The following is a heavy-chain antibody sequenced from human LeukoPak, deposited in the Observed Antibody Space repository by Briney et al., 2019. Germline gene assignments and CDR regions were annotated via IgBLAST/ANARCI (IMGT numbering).Heavy chain of an antibody. D-gene: IGHD6-13*01. CDR2: LSDSGDGT. J-gene: IGHJ5*02. CDR3: AKDRPYITSWYGCSTP. CDR1: GFSLSSYG. Sequence: GGSLRLSCAASGFSLSSYGMTWVRQAPGKQLEWVSPLSDSGDGTYYADSVKGRFTISRDNSRNTLYLQMHSLRVEDTAVYYCAKDRPYITSWYGCSTPWGQGTLVTVSS. V-gene: IGHV3-23*01.